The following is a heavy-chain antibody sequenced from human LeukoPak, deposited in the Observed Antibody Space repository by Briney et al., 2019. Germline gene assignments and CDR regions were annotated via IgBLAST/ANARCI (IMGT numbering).Heavy chain of an antibody. J-gene: IGHJ4*02. D-gene: IGHD6-13*01. Sequence: ASVKVSCKASGYTFTSYYMHWVRQAPGQGLEWMGIINPSGGSTSYAQKFQGRVTMTRDTSTSTVYMELSSLRSEDTAVYYCARAWGSSWWGTDEKQQWGQGTLVTVSS. V-gene: IGHV1-46*01. CDR3: ARAWGSSWWGTDEKQQ. CDR1: GYTFTSYY. CDR2: INPSGGST.